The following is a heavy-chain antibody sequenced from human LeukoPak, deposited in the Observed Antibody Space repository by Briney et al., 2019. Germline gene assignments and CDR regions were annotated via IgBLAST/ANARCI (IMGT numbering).Heavy chain of an antibody. CDR2: IKEDGSEK. D-gene: IGHD2-8*01. J-gene: IGHJ3*02. V-gene: IGHV3-7*04. CDR3: GRDNGPVDI. CDR1: GLTFSKDW. Sequence: GGSLRLSCAASGLTFSKDWMTWVRQAPGKALEWVANIKEDGSEKNYVDSVKGRFTMSRDNAKNSLHLQMNSLRDEDTAVYYCGRDNGPVDIWGQGTKVTVSS.